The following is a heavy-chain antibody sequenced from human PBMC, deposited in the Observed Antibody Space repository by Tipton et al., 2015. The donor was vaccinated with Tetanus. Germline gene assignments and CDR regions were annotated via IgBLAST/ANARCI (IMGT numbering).Heavy chain of an antibody. V-gene: IGHV4-59*01. D-gene: IGHD2-2*01. J-gene: IGHJ4*02. CDR3: AREVPAAGHFDS. CDR2: VYYNGNT. CDR1: GEALGDYY. Sequence: GEALGDYYMSWIRQAPGKGLEWIGYVYYNGNTHYNPALKSRVTISVDTSKNQFSLKLSSVTAADTAIYYCAREVPAAGHFDSWGQGTLVTVSS.